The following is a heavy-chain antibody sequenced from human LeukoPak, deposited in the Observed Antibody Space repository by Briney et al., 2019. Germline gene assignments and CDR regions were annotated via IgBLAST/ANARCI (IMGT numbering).Heavy chain of an antibody. CDR2: ISYDGSNK. V-gene: IGHV3-30*03. CDR3: AREDSRSWLDY. Sequence: GGSLRLSCAASGFTFSSYGMHWVRQAPGKGLEWVAVISYDGSNKYYADSVKGRFTISRDNSKNTLYLQMNSLRAEDTAVYYCAREDSRSWLDYWGQGTLVTVSS. CDR1: GFTFSSYG. J-gene: IGHJ4*02. D-gene: IGHD6-13*01.